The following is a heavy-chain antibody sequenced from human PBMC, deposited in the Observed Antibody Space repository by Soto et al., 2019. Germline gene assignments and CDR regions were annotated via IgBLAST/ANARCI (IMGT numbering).Heavy chain of an antibody. J-gene: IGHJ3*02. CDR3: ASQYPFAHGAPDSSSTAFDI. CDR2: IYYSGST. D-gene: IGHD3-22*01. Sequence: SDTLSLTCTVSGGSISSSSYYWGWIRQPPGKGLERIGSIYYSGSTYYNPSLKSRVTISVDTSKNQFSLTLSSVTAADTAVYYCASQYPFAHGAPDSSSTAFDIWGQGTMVTVSS. CDR1: GGSISSSSYY. V-gene: IGHV4-39*01.